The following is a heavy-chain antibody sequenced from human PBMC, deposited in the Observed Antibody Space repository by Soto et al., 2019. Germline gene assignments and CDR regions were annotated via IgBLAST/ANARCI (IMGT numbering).Heavy chain of an antibody. CDR2: INPNSGGT. CDR3: ARGTYYYDSSGDDAFDI. J-gene: IGHJ3*02. CDR1: GYTFTGYY. Sequence: ASVKVSCKASGYTFTGYYMHWVRQAPGQGLEWMGRINPNSGGTNYAQKFQGWVTMTRDTSISTAYMELSRLRSDDTAVYYCARGTYYYDSSGDDAFDIWGQGTMVTVSS. V-gene: IGHV1-2*04. D-gene: IGHD3-22*01.